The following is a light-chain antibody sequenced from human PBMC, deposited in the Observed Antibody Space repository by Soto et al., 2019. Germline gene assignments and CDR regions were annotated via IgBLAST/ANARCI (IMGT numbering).Light chain of an antibody. J-gene: IGKJ1*01. CDR3: QQYNSYSTWT. V-gene: IGKV1-5*03. CDR1: HIISSW. Sequence: DIQMTQSPSTLSASVGDRVTITCRASHIISSWLAWYQQKPGKAPKLLIYKASSLESGVPSRFSGSGSGTDFTLTISSLQPDDFATYYCQQYNSYSTWTFGQGTKVDIK. CDR2: KAS.